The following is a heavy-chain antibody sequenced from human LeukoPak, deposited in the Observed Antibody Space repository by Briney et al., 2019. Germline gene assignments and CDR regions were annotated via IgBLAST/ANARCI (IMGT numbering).Heavy chain of an antibody. CDR1: GFTFSSYA. J-gene: IGHJ4*02. CDR3: ATLKSGYCSTTSCLNYFDF. Sequence: GGSLRLSCAASGFTFSSYAMSWVRHTPGKGLEWVSAITPSGDTTYYADSVKGRFTISRDYSKNTLYLQMNSLRAEDTAVYYCATLKSGYCSTTSCLNYFDFWGQGKLVTVSS. V-gene: IGHV3-23*01. CDR2: ITPSGDTT. D-gene: IGHD2-2*03.